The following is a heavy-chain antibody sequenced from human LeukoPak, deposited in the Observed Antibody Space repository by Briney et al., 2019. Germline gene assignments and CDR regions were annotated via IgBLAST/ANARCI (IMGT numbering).Heavy chain of an antibody. Sequence: GGSLRLSCAASGFTFSSYSFNWVRQAPGKGLEWVSYISSSGSSTCYADSVKGRFTISRDNANTSLYLQMNSLRDEDTAVYYCARDPSRGGVISDCDYWGQGTLVAVSS. D-gene: IGHD3-10*01. V-gene: IGHV3-48*02. J-gene: IGHJ4*02. CDR3: ARDPSRGGVISDCDY. CDR2: ISSSGSST. CDR1: GFTFSSYS.